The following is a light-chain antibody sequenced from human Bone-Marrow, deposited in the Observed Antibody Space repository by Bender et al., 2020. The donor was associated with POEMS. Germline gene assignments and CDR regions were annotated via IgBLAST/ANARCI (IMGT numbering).Light chain of an antibody. CDR1: SSDVGGYNY. V-gene: IGLV2-8*01. Sequence: QSALTQPPSASGSPGQSVTISCTGTSSDVGGYNYVSWYQQHPGKAPKLMIYDVSERPSGVPDRFSGSKSGNTASLTVSGLQAEDEADYYCQVWDSSSDQYVFGTGTEVTVL. J-gene: IGLJ1*01. CDR3: QVWDSSSDQYV. CDR2: DVS.